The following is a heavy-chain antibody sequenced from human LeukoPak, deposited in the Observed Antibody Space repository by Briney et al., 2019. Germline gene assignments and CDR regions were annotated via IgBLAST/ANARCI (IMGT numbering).Heavy chain of an antibody. Sequence: GASVKVSCKASGYTFTSYAMHWVRQAPGQRLEWMGWINAGNGNTKYSQKFQGRVTITRDTSASTAYMELSSLRSEDTAVYYCARDRAAAGPREGRWFDPWGQGTLVTVSS. J-gene: IGHJ5*02. CDR2: INAGNGNT. CDR3: ARDRAAAGPREGRWFDP. V-gene: IGHV1-3*01. CDR1: GYTFTSYA. D-gene: IGHD6-13*01.